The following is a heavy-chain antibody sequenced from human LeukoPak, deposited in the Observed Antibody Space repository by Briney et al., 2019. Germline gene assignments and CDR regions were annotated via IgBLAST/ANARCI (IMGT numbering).Heavy chain of an antibody. V-gene: IGHV3-66*01. CDR3: ARATSWYSSSAGFDP. CDR1: GFTVSSNY. J-gene: IGHJ5*02. CDR2: IYSGGST. D-gene: IGHD6-13*01. Sequence: GGSLRLSCAASGFTVSSNYMSWVRQAPGKGLEWVSVIYSGGSTYYADSVKGRFTISRDNSKNTLYLQMNSLRAEDTAVYYCARATSWYSSSAGFDPWGQGTLVTVSS.